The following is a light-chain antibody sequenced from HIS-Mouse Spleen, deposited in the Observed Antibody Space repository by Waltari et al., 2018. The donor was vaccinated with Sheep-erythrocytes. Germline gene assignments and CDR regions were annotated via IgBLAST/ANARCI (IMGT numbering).Light chain of an antibody. Sequence: SYELTQPPSVSVSPGQTARITCSGAALPKKYAYWYQQKSGQAPVLVIYEDSKRPSGIPERFSGSSSGTMATLTISGAQVEDEADYYCQAWDSSTAWVFGGGTKLTVL. CDR2: EDS. J-gene: IGLJ3*02. V-gene: IGLV3-10*01. CDR3: QAWDSSTAWV. CDR1: ALPKKY.